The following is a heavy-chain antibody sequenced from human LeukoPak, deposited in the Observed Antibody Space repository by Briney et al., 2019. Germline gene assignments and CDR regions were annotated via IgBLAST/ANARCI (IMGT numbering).Heavy chain of an antibody. CDR1: GGSISSNSYY. CDR3: ARHRIAEAGIRPNWFDP. J-gene: IGHJ5*02. Sequence: LETLSLTCTVSGGSISSNSYYWGWIRQPPGKGLEWVGSMYYSGNTYYNPSLKSRVTISVDTSKNQLSLKLSSVTAADTAVYYCARHRIAEAGIRPNWFDPWGQGTLVTVSS. CDR2: MYYSGNT. V-gene: IGHV4-39*01. D-gene: IGHD6-13*01.